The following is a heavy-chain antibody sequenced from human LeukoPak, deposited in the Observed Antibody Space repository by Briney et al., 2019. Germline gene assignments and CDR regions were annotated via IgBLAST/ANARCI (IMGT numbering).Heavy chain of an antibody. CDR2: IHSTGNT. CDR1: GGSMSGYY. Sequence: SETLSLTCTVSGGSMSGYYWSWIRQPPGKGPELIGYIHSTGNTGYNPSLKSRVTISVDTSKNQFSLGLRSVTTADTAVYYCVRGGWSIDFWGRGTLVTVSS. D-gene: IGHD2-15*01. V-gene: IGHV4-59*01. J-gene: IGHJ2*01. CDR3: VRGGWSIDF.